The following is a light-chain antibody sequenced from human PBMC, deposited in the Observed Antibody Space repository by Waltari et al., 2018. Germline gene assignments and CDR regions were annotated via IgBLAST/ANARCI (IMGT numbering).Light chain of an antibody. CDR1: QSVFYSSNNKNQ. J-gene: IGKJ3*01. V-gene: IGKV4-1*01. CDR3: QQYYSTPFT. CDR2: WAF. Sequence: DIVMTQSPDSLAVSLGERATINCKSSQSVFYSSNNKNQLGWYQRKPGQPPKLIIYWAFTRASAVPDRFSGSWSGTDFTLTIGSLQAEDVGVYYCQQYYSTPFTFGPGTKVDIK.